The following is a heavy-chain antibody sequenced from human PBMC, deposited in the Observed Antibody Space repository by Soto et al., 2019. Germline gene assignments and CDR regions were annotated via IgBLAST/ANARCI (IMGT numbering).Heavy chain of an antibody. J-gene: IGHJ6*03. CDR1: GFTFSSYA. D-gene: IGHD6-6*01. Sequence: GGSLRLSCAGSGFTFSSYAMSWVRQAPGKGLEWVSVISGSGGTTYDADSVKGRFTISRDNSKNTVYLQMNSLRAEDTALYYCARPTGQLRGYYYMDVWGKGTTVTVSS. CDR3: ARPTGQLRGYYYMDV. V-gene: IGHV3-23*01. CDR2: ISGSGGTT.